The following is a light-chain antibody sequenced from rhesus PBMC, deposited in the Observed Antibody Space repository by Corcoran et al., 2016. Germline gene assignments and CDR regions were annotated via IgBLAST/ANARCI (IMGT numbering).Light chain of an antibody. CDR1: QGISNY. CDR2: YAS. CDR3: RQHNSYPRT. Sequence: DIQMTQSPSSLSASVGDTVTITCRASQGISNYLAWYQQKPGKAPKPLIYYASYLERGVPSRFSGSGSWTDFTLTIRSLQPEDFAIYYCRQHNSYPRTFGQGTKVEIK. V-gene: IGKV1S14*01. J-gene: IGKJ1*01.